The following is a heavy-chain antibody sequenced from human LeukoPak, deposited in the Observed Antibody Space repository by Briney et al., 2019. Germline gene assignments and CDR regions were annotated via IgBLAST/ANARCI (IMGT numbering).Heavy chain of an antibody. J-gene: IGHJ6*03. CDR1: GGSISSYY. CDR3: ARAPARTSYYYYYYMDV. D-gene: IGHD2-2*01. Sequence: ASETVSLTCTVSGGSISSYYWSWIRQPPGKGLEWIGYIYYSGSTNYNPSLKSRVTISVDTSKNQFSLKLSSVTAADTAVYYCARAPARTSYYYYYYMDVWGKGTTVTVSS. CDR2: IYYSGST. V-gene: IGHV4-59*01.